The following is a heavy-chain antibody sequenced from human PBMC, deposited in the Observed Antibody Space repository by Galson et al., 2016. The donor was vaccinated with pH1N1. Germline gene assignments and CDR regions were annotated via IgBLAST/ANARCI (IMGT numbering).Heavy chain of an antibody. D-gene: IGHD5-24*01. CDR3: AKGPRPWLQYVGCDI. Sequence: SLRLSCAASGFTFEEYGMHWVRQPPGKGLEWVSSITWNSAKIGYADSVKGRFIISRDNAKNSMFLQMKSVRPEDTAVYYCAKGPRPWLQYVGCDISGQGTLVTVSS. V-gene: IGHV3-9*01. J-gene: IGHJ3*02. CDR1: GFTFEEYG. CDR2: ITWNSAKI.